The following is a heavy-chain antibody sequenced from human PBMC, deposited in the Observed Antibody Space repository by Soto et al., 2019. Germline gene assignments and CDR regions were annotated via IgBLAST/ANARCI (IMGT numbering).Heavy chain of an antibody. Sequence: GGSLRLSCAASGFTFSSYAMSWVRQAPGKGLEWVSAISGSGGSTYYADSVKGRFTISRDNSKNTLYLQMNSLRAEDTAVYYCAELPGIAVAGSGADAFDIWGQGTMVTVSS. V-gene: IGHV3-23*01. CDR1: GFTFSSYA. J-gene: IGHJ3*02. CDR2: ISGSGGST. D-gene: IGHD6-19*01. CDR3: AELPGIAVAGSGADAFDI.